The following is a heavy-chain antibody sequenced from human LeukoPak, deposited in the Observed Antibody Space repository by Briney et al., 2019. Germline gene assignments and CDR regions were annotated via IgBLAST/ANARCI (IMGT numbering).Heavy chain of an antibody. CDR3: ARKSKLRGYSYVPYYYYMDV. Sequence: PSETLSLTCAVYGGSFSGYYWSWIRQPPGKGLEWIGEINHSGSTNYNPSLKSRVTISVDTSKNQFSLKLSSVTAADTAVYYCARKSKLRGYSYVPYYYYMDVWGKGTTVTVSS. D-gene: IGHD5-18*01. CDR1: GGSFSGYY. J-gene: IGHJ6*03. V-gene: IGHV4-34*01. CDR2: INHSGST.